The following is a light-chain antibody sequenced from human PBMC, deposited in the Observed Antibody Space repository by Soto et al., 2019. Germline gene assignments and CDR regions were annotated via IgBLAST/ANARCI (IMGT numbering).Light chain of an antibody. V-gene: IGKV3-11*01. Sequence: EIVLTQSPATLSLSPGERATLSCRASQSVSSYLAWYQQKPGQAPRLLIYGASNRAPGIPARFSGSGSGTAFTLTISSLEPEDFAVYYCQQRSNWLTFGGGTTVEIK. CDR1: QSVSSY. J-gene: IGKJ4*01. CDR3: QQRSNWLT. CDR2: GAS.